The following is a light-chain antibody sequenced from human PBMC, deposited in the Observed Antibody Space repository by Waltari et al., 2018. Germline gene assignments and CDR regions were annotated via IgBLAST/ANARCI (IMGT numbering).Light chain of an antibody. V-gene: IGLV1-40*01. CDR2: DNR. J-gene: IGLJ1*01. CDR3: QSYDSSLRGFYV. Sequence: QSVLTQPPSLSGAPGQRVTISCTGSSSNIRAGSGVQWYHQFPGPAPKLLIYDNRNRPAGVPARFSGAKSGTSASLAITGREAEDEADYYCQSYDSSLRGFYVFGTGTKVTV. CDR1: SSNIRAGSG.